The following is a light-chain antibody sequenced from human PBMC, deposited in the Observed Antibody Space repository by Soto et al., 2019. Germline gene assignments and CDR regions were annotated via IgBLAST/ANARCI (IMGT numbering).Light chain of an antibody. J-gene: IGKJ4*01. CDR2: AAS. CDR1: QGISSY. Sequence: IQLSQSPSSLSASVGDRVTITCRASQGISSYLAWYQQKPGKAPKLLIYAASTLQSGVPSRFSGSGSGTDFTLTNSSLQPEDFATYYCQQLNSYPLTFGGGTKVDI. CDR3: QQLNSYPLT. V-gene: IGKV1-9*01.